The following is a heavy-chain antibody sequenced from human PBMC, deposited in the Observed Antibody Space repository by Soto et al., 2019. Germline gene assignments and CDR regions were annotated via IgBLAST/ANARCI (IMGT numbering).Heavy chain of an antibody. Sequence: QVQLVQSGAEVKKPGSSVKVSCKASGGTFSSYIISWVRQAPGQGLEWMGRVIPILGIANYAQKFQGRVTITADKSTSTAYMARRSLRSEDTAVYYCARFPQTAIVGAAYFDYWGQGTLVTVSS. CDR3: ARFPQTAIVGAAYFDY. D-gene: IGHD1-26*01. CDR2: VIPILGIA. V-gene: IGHV1-69*02. J-gene: IGHJ4*02. CDR1: GGTFSSYI.